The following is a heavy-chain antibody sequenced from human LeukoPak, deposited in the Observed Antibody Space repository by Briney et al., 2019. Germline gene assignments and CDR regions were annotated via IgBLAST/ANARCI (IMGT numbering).Heavy chain of an antibody. CDR1: GGSFSGYY. D-gene: IGHD6-19*01. V-gene: IGHV4-34*01. CDR2: INHSGST. Sequence: KSSETLSLTCAVYGGSFSGYYWSWIRQPPGKGLEWIGEINHSGSTNYNPSLKSRVTISIDTSKNQFSLKLRSVTAADTAVYYCAATTPPTNRGGWPYFDYWGRGTLVTVSA. CDR3: AATTPPTNRGGWPYFDY. J-gene: IGHJ4*02.